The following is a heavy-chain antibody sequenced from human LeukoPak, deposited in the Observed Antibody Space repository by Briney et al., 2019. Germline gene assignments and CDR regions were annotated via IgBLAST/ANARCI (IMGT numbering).Heavy chain of an antibody. V-gene: IGHV4-59*01. CDR3: ARVGANWGRGADFDY. Sequence: SETLSLTCTVSGGSISSYYWSWIRQPPGKGLEWIGYIYYSGSTNYNPSLKSRVTISVDTSKNQFSLKLSSVTAADTAVYYCARVGANWGRGADFDYWGQGTLVTVSS. D-gene: IGHD7-27*01. CDR2: IYYSGST. J-gene: IGHJ4*02. CDR1: GGSISSYY.